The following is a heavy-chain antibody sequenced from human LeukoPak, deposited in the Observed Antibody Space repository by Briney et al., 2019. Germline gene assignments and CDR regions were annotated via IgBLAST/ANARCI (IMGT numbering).Heavy chain of an antibody. D-gene: IGHD1-26*01. J-gene: IGHJ5*02. V-gene: IGHV3-33*01. CDR2: IWYDGGNK. Sequence: PGRSLRLSCAASGFTFSSYGMHWVRQAPGKGLEWVAVIWYDGGNKYYADSVKGRFTISRDNSKNTLDLQMNSLRAEDTAVYYCARDRGSYRNFDWSDPWGQGTLVTVSS. CDR3: ARDRGSYRNFDWSDP. CDR1: GFTFSSYG.